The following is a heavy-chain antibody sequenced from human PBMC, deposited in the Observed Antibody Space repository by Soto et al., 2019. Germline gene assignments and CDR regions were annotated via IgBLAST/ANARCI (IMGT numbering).Heavy chain of an antibody. Sequence: ASVKVSCKVSGYTLTELSMHWVRQAPGQGLEWMGWISAYNGNTNYAQKLQGRVTMTTDTSTSTAYMELRSLRSDDTAVYYCARKGEWDYYFDYWGQGTLVTVSS. V-gene: IGHV1-18*01. CDR2: ISAYNGNT. D-gene: IGHD1-26*01. CDR3: ARKGEWDYYFDY. J-gene: IGHJ4*02. CDR1: GYTLTELS.